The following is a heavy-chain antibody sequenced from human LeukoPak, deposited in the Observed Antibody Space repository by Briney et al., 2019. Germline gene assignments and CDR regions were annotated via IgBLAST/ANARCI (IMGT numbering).Heavy chain of an antibody. CDR2: IIPIFGTA. V-gene: IGHV1-69*06. J-gene: IGHJ4*02. Sequence: GASVKVSCKASGGTFSSYAISWVRQAPGQGLEWMGGIIPIFGTANYAQKFQGRVTMTEDTSTDTAYMELSSLRSEDTAVYYCATRGYSSSWYVYWGQGTLVTVSS. CDR3: ATRGYSSSWYVY. D-gene: IGHD6-13*01. CDR1: GGTFSSYA.